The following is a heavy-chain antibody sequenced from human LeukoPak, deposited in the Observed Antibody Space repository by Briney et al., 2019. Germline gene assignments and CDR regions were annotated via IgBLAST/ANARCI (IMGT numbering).Heavy chain of an antibody. CDR2: IKSKTDGGTT. Sequence: GGSLRLSCAASGFTFSNAWMSWVRQAPGKGLEWVGRIKSKTDGGTTDYAAPVKGRFTISRDNSKNTLYLQMNSLKTEDTAVYYCTTVFYYDSSGYYGMDVWGQGTTVTVSS. CDR1: GFTFSNAW. CDR3: TTVFYYDSSGYYGMDV. V-gene: IGHV3-15*01. J-gene: IGHJ6*02. D-gene: IGHD3-22*01.